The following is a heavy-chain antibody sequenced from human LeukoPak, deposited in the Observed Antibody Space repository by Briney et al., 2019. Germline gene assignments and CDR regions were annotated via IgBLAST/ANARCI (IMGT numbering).Heavy chain of an antibody. CDR1: GFTFSSYS. V-gene: IGHV3-48*04. J-gene: IGHJ4*02. CDR3: ARDEAGGYSGYDFDY. CDR2: ISRSSSTI. D-gene: IGHD5-12*01. Sequence: GGSLRLSCAASGFTFSSYSMNWVRQAPGKGLEWVSYISRSSSTIYYADSVKGRFTISRDNAKNSLYLQMNSLRAEDTAVCYCARDEAGGYSGYDFDYWGQGTLVTVSS.